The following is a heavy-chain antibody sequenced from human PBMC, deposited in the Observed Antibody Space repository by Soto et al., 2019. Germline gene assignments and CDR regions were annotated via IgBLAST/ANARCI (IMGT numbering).Heavy chain of an antibody. V-gene: IGHV4-4*07. Sequence: PSETLSLTCTVSGGSITNHFWSWIRQPAGKRLEWIGRIYSSGNTMYNPSLKSRVTMSIDTSKYQFSLTLSSVSAADTAIYFCARDNVWSGTYSFFDSWGQGTLVTVSS. CDR1: GGSITNHF. CDR2: IYSSGNT. J-gene: IGHJ4*02. D-gene: IGHD3-3*01. CDR3: ARDNVWSGTYSFFDS.